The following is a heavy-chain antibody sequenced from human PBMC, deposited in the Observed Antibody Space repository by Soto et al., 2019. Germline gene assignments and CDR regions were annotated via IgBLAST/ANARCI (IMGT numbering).Heavy chain of an antibody. CDR2: ISNSGGNT. J-gene: IGHJ6*02. V-gene: IGHV3-23*01. D-gene: IGHD3-22*01. CDR1: GLTLASYG. CDR3: AQSSVANYYYGMDV. Sequence: EVQLLESGGGLVQPGGSLRLSCAASGLTLASYGMSWVRQAPGKGLEWVSGISNSGGNTYHADSVKGRFTISRDNSKNTLYFQMTSLRAEDTAVYYCAQSSVANYYYGMDVWGQGTTVTVSS.